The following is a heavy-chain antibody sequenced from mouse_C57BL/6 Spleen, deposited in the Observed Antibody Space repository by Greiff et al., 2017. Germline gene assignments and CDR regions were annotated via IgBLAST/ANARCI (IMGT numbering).Heavy chain of an antibody. V-gene: IGHV1-54*01. CDR2: INPGSGGT. CDR1: GYAFTNYL. Sequence: VQRVESGAELVRPGTSVKVSCKASGYAFTNYLIGWVKQRPGQGLEWIGVINPGSGGTNYNEKFKGKATLTADKTSSTAYTQLSGLTSEDSAVYYCARDDAVDYWGQGTSVTVSS. CDR3: ARDDAVDY. J-gene: IGHJ4*01.